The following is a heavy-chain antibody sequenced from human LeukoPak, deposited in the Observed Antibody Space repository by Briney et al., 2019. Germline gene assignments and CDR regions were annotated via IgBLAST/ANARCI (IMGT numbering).Heavy chain of an antibody. J-gene: IGHJ6*03. D-gene: IGHD2-2*02. V-gene: IGHV1-46*01. CDR1: GYTFTSYY. CDR3: AREQGYCSSTSCYIGYYYYYYMDV. Sequence: ASVKVSCKASGYTFTSYYMHWVRQAPGQGLEWMGIINPSGGSTSYAQKFQGRVTMTRNTSISTAYMELSSLRSEDTAVYYCAREQGYCSSTSCYIGYYYYYYMDVWGKGTTVTISS. CDR2: INPSGGST.